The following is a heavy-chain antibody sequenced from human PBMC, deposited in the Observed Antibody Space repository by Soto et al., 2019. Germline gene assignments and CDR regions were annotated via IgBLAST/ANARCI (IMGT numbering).Heavy chain of an antibody. D-gene: IGHD6-25*01. J-gene: IGHJ4*02. CDR2: IYYSGST. Sequence: SETVSLTCTVSGGSMRRSGYYWGWFRQPPGKGLEYIASIYYSGSTYYSPSLKSRLTLSVDTSSNQFSLKMTSVTAADTAMYYCALQTTRGYRPSAESGDYCGPGTLVTVS. CDR1: GGSMRRSGYY. CDR3: ALQTTRGYRPSAESGDY. V-gene: IGHV4-39*01.